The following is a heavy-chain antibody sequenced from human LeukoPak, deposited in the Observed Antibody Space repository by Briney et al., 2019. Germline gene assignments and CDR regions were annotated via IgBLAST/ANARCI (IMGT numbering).Heavy chain of an antibody. D-gene: IGHD1-26*01. J-gene: IGHJ4*02. CDR1: GFTFDDYG. V-gene: IGHV3-20*04. CDR2: INRNDDST. CDR3: ARDTGSLDY. Sequence: GGSLRLSCAASGFTFDDYGMSWVRQGPGKGLEWVSAINRNDDSTGYADSVKGRFTISRDNGMSALYLQMNSLRAEDTAVYYCARDTGSLDYWGQGTLVTVSS.